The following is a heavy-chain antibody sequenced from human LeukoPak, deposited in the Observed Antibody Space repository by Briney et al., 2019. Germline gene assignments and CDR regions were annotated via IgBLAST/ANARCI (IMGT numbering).Heavy chain of an antibody. CDR3: ARQLLWVGRRWNAFDV. V-gene: IGHV3-7*01. CDR2: IKPDGNEK. Sequence: PGGSLRLSCVASGFTFETYWMTWVRQAPGMGLEWVANIKPDGNEKYYVDSVKGRFSISRDNAENSVSLQMNSLRAEDTAVYFCARQLLWVGRRWNAFDVWGQGTKVTVSA. J-gene: IGHJ3*01. D-gene: IGHD3-10*01. CDR1: GFTFETYW.